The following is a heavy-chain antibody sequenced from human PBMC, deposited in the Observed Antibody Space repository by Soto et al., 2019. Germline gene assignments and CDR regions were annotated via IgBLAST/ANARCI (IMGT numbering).Heavy chain of an antibody. D-gene: IGHD3-22*01. CDR2: IIPIFGTA. CDR1: GGTFSSYA. V-gene: IGHV1-69*13. Sequence: GASVKVSCKASGGTFSSYAISWVRQAPGQGLEWMGGIIPIFGTANYAQKFQGRVTITAHESTSTAYMELSSLRSEDTAVYYCAASLVYLGIVVVIPWDYYYGMDVWGQGTTVTVYS. CDR3: AASLVYLGIVVVIPWDYYYGMDV. J-gene: IGHJ6*02.